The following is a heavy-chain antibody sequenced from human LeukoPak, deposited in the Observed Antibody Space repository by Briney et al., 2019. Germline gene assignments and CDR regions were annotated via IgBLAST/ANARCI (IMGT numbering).Heavy chain of an antibody. CDR3: ARAPGLIVGATSFDY. J-gene: IGHJ4*02. CDR1: GGSISSSSYY. V-gene: IGHV4-39*07. Sequence: PSETLSLTCTVSGGSISSSSYYWGWIRQPPGKGLEWIGSIYYSGSTYYNPSLKSRVTISVDTSKNQFSLKLSSVTAADTAVYYCARAPGLIVGATSFDYWGQGTLVTVSS. D-gene: IGHD1-26*01. CDR2: IYYSGST.